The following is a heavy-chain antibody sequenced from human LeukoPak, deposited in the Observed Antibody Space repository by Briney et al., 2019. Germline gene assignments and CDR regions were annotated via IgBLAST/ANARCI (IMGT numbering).Heavy chain of an antibody. CDR1: GGSITTHY. J-gene: IGHJ4*02. CDR3: ARRSTLENFLDS. CDR2: IHTSGST. V-gene: IGHV4-4*07. Sequence: SETLSLTCTVSGGSITTHYWSWIRHPAGKGLEWIGRIHTSGSTNYNPSLEGRATMSLDTSKNQFSLNLSSVTAADSAVYYCARRSTLENFLDSWGQGTPVTVSS. D-gene: IGHD1-7*01.